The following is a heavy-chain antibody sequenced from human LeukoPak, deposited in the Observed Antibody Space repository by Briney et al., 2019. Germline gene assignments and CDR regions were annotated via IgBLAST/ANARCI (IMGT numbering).Heavy chain of an antibody. V-gene: IGHV3-66*01. Sequence: GGSLRLSWAASGFTVSSNYMSWVRQAPGKGLEWVSVIYSGGSTYYADSVKGRFTISRDNSKNTLYLQMNSLRAEDTAVYYCARVREYDFWSGYYIDYWGQGTLVTVSS. D-gene: IGHD3-3*01. CDR1: GFTVSSNY. CDR2: IYSGGST. CDR3: ARVREYDFWSGYYIDY. J-gene: IGHJ4*02.